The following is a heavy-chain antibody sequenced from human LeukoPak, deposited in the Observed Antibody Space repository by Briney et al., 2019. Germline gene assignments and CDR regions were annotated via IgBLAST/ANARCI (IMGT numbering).Heavy chain of an antibody. CDR1: GGSITSGDYW. V-gene: IGHV4-30-4*01. Sequence: SETLSLTCTVSGGSITSGDYWWTWLRQPPGKGLEWIGYIYYSGSAHYNPSLENRPSISVDMSKNQFSLRLSAVTAADTAVYYCAGDKWVKAGNCLFHYGLDVWGQGTTVTVSS. D-gene: IGHD1-1*01. CDR2: IYYSGSA. J-gene: IGHJ6*02. CDR3: AGDKWVKAGNCLFHYGLDV.